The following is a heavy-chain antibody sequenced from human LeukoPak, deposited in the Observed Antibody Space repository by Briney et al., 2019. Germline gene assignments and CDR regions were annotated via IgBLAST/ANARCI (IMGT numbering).Heavy chain of an antibody. CDR2: ISWNSGSI. CDR3: AKSFGGGYDESYYFDY. D-gene: IGHD5-12*01. V-gene: IGHV3-9*01. CDR1: GFTFDDYA. J-gene: IGHJ4*02. Sequence: GRSLRLSCAASGFTFDDYAMQWVRQAPGKGLEWVSGISWNSGSIGYADSVKGRFTISRDNAKNSLYLQMNSLRAEDTALYYCAKSFGGGYDESYYFDYWGQGTLVTVSS.